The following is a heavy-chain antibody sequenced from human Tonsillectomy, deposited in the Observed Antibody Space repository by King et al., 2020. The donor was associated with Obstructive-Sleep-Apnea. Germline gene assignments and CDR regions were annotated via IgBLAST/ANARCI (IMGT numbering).Heavy chain of an antibody. Sequence: QLVQSGAEVKKPGASVKVSCKASVYTFTSYGISWVRQAPGQGLEWMGWISAYNGNTNYAQKLQGRVTMTTDTSTSTAYMELRSLRSDDTAVYYCASSSWSGKLRFLEWLSQLDYWGQGTLVTVSS. CDR3: ASSSWSGKLRFLEWLSQLDY. CDR2: ISAYNGNT. J-gene: IGHJ4*02. D-gene: IGHD3-3*01. V-gene: IGHV1-18*04. CDR1: VYTFTSYG.